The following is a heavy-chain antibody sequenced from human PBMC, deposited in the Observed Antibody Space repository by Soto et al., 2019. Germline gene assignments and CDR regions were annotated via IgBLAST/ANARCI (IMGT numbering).Heavy chain of an antibody. CDR3: TTDRRGGGVTMVRGEWYYFYYMDV. V-gene: IGHV3-15*01. J-gene: IGHJ6*03. CDR1: GFTFSNAW. Sequence: PGGSLRLSCAASGFTFSNAWMSWVRQAPGKGLEWVGRIKSKTDGGTTDYAAPVKGRFTISRDDSKNTLYLQMNSLKTEDTAVYYCTTDRRGGGVTMVRGEWYYFYYMDVWGKGTTVTVSS. CDR2: IKSKTDGGTT. D-gene: IGHD3-10*01.